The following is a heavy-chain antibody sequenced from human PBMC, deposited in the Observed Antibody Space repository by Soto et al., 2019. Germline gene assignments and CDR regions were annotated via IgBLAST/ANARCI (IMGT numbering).Heavy chain of an antibody. CDR2: ISAYNGNT. CDR3: ARSIVVVTAFLSGWFDP. J-gene: IGHJ5*02. Sequence: QVQLVQSGAEVKKPGASVKVSCKASGYTFTSYGISWVRQAPGQGLEWMGWISAYNGNTNYAQKLQGRVTMTTDTATSTAYMALRILRSDDTAVYYCARSIVVVTAFLSGWFDPWVQGTLVTVSS. CDR1: GYTFTSYG. D-gene: IGHD2-21*02. V-gene: IGHV1-18*01.